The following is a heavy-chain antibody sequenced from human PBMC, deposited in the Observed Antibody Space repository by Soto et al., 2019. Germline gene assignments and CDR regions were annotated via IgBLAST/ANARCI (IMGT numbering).Heavy chain of an antibody. CDR3: ARGYCSRTSCYDYYYYYYMDV. J-gene: IGHJ6*03. V-gene: IGHV1-69*02. CDR2: IIPILGIA. Sequence: QVQLVQSGAEVKKPGSSVKVSCKASGGTFSSYTISWVRQAPGQGLEWMGRIIPILGIANYAQKVQGRVTITADNSTSTAYMELSRQRSEDTAVYYCARGYCSRTSCYDYYYYYYMDVWGKGTTVTVSS. CDR1: GGTFSSYT. D-gene: IGHD2-2*01.